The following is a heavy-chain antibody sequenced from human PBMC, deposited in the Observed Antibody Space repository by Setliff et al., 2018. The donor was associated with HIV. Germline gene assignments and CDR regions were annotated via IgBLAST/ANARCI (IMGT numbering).Heavy chain of an antibody. V-gene: IGHV1-69*13. D-gene: IGHD3-10*01. Sequence: SVKVSCKASGGTFRTSTISWVRQAPGQGLEWMGGIIPIFDTTKYAQKFQDRVTISADESTSTAYMELSSLRSEDTAVYYCAKGAGLGYYSSGSYGPDDIWGQGTMVTVSS. CDR2: IIPIFDTT. CDR1: GGTFRTST. J-gene: IGHJ3*02. CDR3: AKGAGLGYYSSGSYGPDDI.